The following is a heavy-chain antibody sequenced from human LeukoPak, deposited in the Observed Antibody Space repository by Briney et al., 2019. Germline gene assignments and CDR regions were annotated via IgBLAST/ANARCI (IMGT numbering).Heavy chain of an antibody. V-gene: IGHV3-33*01. D-gene: IGHD3-22*01. J-gene: IGHJ4*02. CDR3: AREYYDSSDYPRQHYFDY. CDR1: GFTFITYG. CDR2: IWYDGSYK. Sequence: GRSLRLSCAASGFTFITYGMHWARQAPGKGLEWVALIWYDGSYKYYADSVKGRFTISRDNSKNTLYLQMNSLRAEDTAVYYCAREYYDSSDYPRQHYFDYWGQGTLVTVSS.